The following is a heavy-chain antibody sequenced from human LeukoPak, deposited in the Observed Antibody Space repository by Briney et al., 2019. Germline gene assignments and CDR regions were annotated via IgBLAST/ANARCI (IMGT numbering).Heavy chain of an antibody. Sequence: GGSLRLSCAASGFTFSSYTMNWVRQAPGKGLEWVSSITSSSSYIYYADSVKGRFTISRDNAKNSVYLQMTSLRAEDTALYYCAKDATAVPGTVYMDVWGKGTTVTISS. CDR3: AKDATAVPGTVYMDV. V-gene: IGHV3-21*01. CDR2: ITSSSSYI. J-gene: IGHJ6*03. CDR1: GFTFSSYT. D-gene: IGHD6-13*01.